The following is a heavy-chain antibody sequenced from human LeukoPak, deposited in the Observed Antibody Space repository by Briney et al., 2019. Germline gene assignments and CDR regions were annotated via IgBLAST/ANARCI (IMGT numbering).Heavy chain of an antibody. CDR3: ARDPINGKADAFDI. Sequence: ASVKVSCKTSGSTFTGYFIPWVRHAPGQGLEWLGWINPNAGATNYAQKFQGRFTMTRDTSISTAYMELSSLRFDDTAVYFCARDPINGKADAFDIWGQGTVVTVSS. CDR2: INPNAGAT. J-gene: IGHJ3*02. V-gene: IGHV1-2*02. D-gene: IGHD4-17*01. CDR1: GSTFTGYF.